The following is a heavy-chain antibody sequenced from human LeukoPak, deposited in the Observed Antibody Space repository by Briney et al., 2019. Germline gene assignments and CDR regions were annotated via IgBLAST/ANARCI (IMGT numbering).Heavy chain of an antibody. Sequence: PGGSLRLSCAASVFTFSNYAMNWVPQAPGKGLEWVSTMSDSGGSTYYADSVKGRFTISRDNSKNTLYLQMNTLRAEDTAVYYCAKDTDTSGPYWYFDLWGRGTLVTVSS. CDR2: MSDSGGST. CDR1: VFTFSNYA. J-gene: IGHJ2*01. D-gene: IGHD4-17*01. CDR3: AKDTDTSGPYWYFDL. V-gene: IGHV3-23*01.